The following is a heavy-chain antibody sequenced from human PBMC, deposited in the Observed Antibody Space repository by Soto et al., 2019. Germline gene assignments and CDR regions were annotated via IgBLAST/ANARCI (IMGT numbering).Heavy chain of an antibody. J-gene: IGHJ3*02. Sequence: PGGSLRLSCAASGFTFSCYSMHWVRQAPGKGLEWVSTFRGSGDGTYYADSVKGRFTVSRDNSNNQLYLQMNGLRAEDTAVYYCAKGPDPGAFDIWGQGTMVTVSS. CDR3: AKGPDPGAFDI. CDR1: GFTFSCYS. V-gene: IGHV3-23*01. D-gene: IGHD3-10*01. CDR2: FRGSGDGT.